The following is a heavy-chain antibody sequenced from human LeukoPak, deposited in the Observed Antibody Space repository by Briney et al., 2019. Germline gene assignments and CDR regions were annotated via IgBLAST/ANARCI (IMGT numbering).Heavy chain of an antibody. CDR2: INSDGSST. J-gene: IGHJ6*03. V-gene: IGHV3-74*01. D-gene: IGHD3-16*01. CDR3: ARVSRRGSYYYMDV. Sequence: GGSLRLSCAASGFTFRSYWMHWVRHAPGKGLVWVSRINSDGSSTSYADSVKGRFTISRDNAKNTLYLQMNSLRAEDTAVYYCARVSRRGSYYYMDVWGKGTTVTVSS. CDR1: GFTFRSYW.